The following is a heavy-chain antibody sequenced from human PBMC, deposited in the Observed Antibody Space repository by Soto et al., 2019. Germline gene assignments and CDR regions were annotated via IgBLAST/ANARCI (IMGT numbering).Heavy chain of an antibody. CDR2: KNANSGNT. J-gene: IGHJ5*02. Sequence: VASVKVSCKASGYTFTSYDINWVRQATGQGLEWMGWKNANSGNTGYAQKLRGRVTMTRDTSISTAYMELSSLRSDDTAVYYCARGKSSSYLNWFDPWGQGTLVTVSS. CDR3: ARGKSSSYLNWFDP. V-gene: IGHV1-8*01. CDR1: GYTFTSYD. D-gene: IGHD3-22*01.